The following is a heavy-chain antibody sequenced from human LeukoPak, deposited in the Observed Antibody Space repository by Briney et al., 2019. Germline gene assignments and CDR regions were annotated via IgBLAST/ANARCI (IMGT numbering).Heavy chain of an antibody. D-gene: IGHD3-3*01. Sequence: SETLSLTCAVYGGSFSGYYWSWIRQPPGKGLEWIGEINHSGSTNYNPSLKSRVTISVDTSKNQFSLKLSSVTAADTAVYYCARGEAPRITIFGVVIYSAFDYWGQGTLVTVSS. V-gene: IGHV4-34*01. CDR3: ARGEAPRITIFGVVIYSAFDY. CDR2: INHSGST. J-gene: IGHJ4*02. CDR1: GGSFSGYY.